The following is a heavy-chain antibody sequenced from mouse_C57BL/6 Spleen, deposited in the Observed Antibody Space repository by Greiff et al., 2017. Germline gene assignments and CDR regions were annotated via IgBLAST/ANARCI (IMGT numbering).Heavy chain of an antibody. CDR2: IDPSDSYT. CDR1: GYTFTSYW. CDR3: ARGRIYYGNPYYAMDY. D-gene: IGHD2-1*01. V-gene: IGHV1-50*01. J-gene: IGHJ4*01. Sequence: VKLMESGAELVKPGASVKLSCKASGYTFTSYWMQWVKQRPGQGLEWIGEIDPSDSYTNYNQKFKGKATLTVDTSSSTAYMQLSSLTSEDSAVYYCARGRIYYGNPYYAMDYWGQGTSVTVSS.